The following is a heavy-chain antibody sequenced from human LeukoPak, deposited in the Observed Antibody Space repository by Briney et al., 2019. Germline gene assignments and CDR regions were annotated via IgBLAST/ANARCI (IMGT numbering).Heavy chain of an antibody. Sequence: GGSLRLSCTASGFTFCDYAMSWVREAPGKGLEWVGFIRSKAYGGTTEYAASVKGKFTISRDDSKSLAYLQMNSLKTEDTAVYYCTRSTYYYDSSGYYYVYYFDYWGQGTLVTVSS. V-gene: IGHV3-49*04. CDR2: IRSKAYGGTT. D-gene: IGHD3-22*01. CDR3: TRSTYYYDSSGYYYVYYFDY. CDR1: GFTFCDYA. J-gene: IGHJ4*02.